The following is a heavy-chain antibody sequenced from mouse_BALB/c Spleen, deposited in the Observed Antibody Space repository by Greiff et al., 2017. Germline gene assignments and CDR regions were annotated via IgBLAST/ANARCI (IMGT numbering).Heavy chain of an antibody. J-gene: IGHJ4*01. D-gene: IGHD2-4*01. Sequence: EVHLVESGPELVKPGASVKVSCKASGYSFTDYNMYWVKQSHGKSLEWIGYIDPYNGGTSYNQKFKGKATLTVDKSSSTAFMHLNSLTSEDSAVYYCASRSTMITEGAMDYWGQGTSVTVSS. V-gene: IGHV1S135*01. CDR3: ASRSTMITEGAMDY. CDR2: IDPYNGGT. CDR1: GYSFTDYN.